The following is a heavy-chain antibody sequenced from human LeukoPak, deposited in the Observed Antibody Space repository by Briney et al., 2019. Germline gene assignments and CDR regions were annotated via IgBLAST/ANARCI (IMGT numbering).Heavy chain of an antibody. V-gene: IGHV3-23*01. Sequence: GGSLRLSCAASGFTFSSYAMSWVRQAPGKGLEWVSAISGSGDSTYYADSVKGRFTISRDNSKNTLYLQMNSLRAEDTAVYYCAKKVNYYDSSGYYPFDYWGQGTLVTVS. J-gene: IGHJ4*02. D-gene: IGHD3-22*01. CDR1: GFTFSSYA. CDR2: ISGSGDST. CDR3: AKKVNYYDSSGYYPFDY.